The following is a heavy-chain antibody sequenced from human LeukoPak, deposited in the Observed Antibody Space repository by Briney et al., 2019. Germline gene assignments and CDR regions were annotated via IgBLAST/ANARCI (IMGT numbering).Heavy chain of an antibody. V-gene: IGHV1-2*02. D-gene: IGHD2-2*01. CDR3: ASGLLGYCSNTSCLHDY. CDR1: GYTFTGYY. J-gene: IGHJ4*02. CDR2: INPNSGGT. Sequence: GASVKVSCKASGYTFTGYYMHWVRQAPGQGLEWMGWINPNSGGTNYAQKFQGRVTMTRDTSISTAYMELSRLRSDDTAVYYCASGLLGYCSNTSCLHDYWGQGTLVTVSS.